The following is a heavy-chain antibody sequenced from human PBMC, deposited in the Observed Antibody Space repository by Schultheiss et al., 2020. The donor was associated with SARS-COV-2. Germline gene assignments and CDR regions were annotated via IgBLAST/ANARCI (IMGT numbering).Heavy chain of an antibody. J-gene: IGHJ3*01. D-gene: IGHD3-10*01. Sequence: GGSLRLSCAASGISLRNYWMTWVRQPLGKGLEWVANIKEDGSEKNYADSVKGRFTIFRDNARNSLYLQMNSLRAEDTAVYYCASDVSPVVLGTYYDALDFWGRGTMVTVSS. CDR2: IKEDGSEK. CDR1: GISLRNYW. CDR3: ASDVSPVVLGTYYDALDF. V-gene: IGHV3-7*01.